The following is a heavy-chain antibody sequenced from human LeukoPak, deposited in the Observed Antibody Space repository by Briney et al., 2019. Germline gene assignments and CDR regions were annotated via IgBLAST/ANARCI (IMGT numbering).Heavy chain of an antibody. D-gene: IGHD3-22*01. Sequence: GGSLRLSCAASGFIFSSYAMSWVRQAPGRGLEWVSGISSSGYNTYHADSVKGRFTISRDNSKNTLYLLMNSLRAEDTAVYYCAKDAHYYDSGGYYAPFDCWGQGTLVTVSS. CDR3: AKDAHYYDSGGYYAPFDC. V-gene: IGHV3-23*01. CDR2: ISSSGYNT. J-gene: IGHJ4*02. CDR1: GFIFSSYA.